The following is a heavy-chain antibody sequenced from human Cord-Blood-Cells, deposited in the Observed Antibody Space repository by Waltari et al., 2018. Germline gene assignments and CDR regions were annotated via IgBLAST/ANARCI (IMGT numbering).Heavy chain of an antibody. CDR2: IYYSGST. CDR1: GGSISSYY. V-gene: IGHV4-59*01. CDR3: ARARRSGYYASFDY. D-gene: IGHD3-3*01. J-gene: IGHJ4*02. Sequence: QVQLQESGPGLVKPSETLSLTCTVSGGSISSYYWSWIRQLPGKGLEWIGYIYYSGSTNYNPSLKSRVTISVDTSKNQFSLKLSSVTAADTAVYYCARARRSGYYASFDYWGQGTLVTVSS.